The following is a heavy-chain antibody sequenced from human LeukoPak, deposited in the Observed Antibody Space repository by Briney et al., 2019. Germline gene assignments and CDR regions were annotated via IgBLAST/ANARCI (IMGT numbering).Heavy chain of an antibody. V-gene: IGHV5-51*01. CDR3: ARGPIVRAHWYFDL. D-gene: IGHD3-10*01. Sequence: GESLKISCKGSGYSFTNYWIGWVRQMPGKGLEWLGIIYSGDSDTRYSPSFQGQVTISVDKSTSTAYLQWSTLKASDTTMYYCARGPIVRAHWYFDLWGRGTLVTVSS. J-gene: IGHJ2*01. CDR2: IYSGDSDT. CDR1: GYSFTNYW.